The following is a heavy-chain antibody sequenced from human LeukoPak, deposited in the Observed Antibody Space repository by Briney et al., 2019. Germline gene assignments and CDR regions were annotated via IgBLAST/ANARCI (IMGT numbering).Heavy chain of an antibody. CDR3: AREFTS. CDR2: IYTSGTT. J-gene: IGHJ5*02. CDR1: GGFISSYY. Sequence: SETLSLTCTVSGGFISSYYWSWIRQPAGKGLEWIGRIYTSGTTNYNPSLRSRVTMSIDTSKNQFSLNLGSVTAADTAVYYCAREFTSWGQGTLVTVSS. V-gene: IGHV4-4*07.